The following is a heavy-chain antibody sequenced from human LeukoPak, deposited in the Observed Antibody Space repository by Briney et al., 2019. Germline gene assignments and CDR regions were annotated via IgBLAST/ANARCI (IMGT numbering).Heavy chain of an antibody. D-gene: IGHD1-26*01. V-gene: IGHV3-43*02. Sequence: PGGSLRLSCAASGFTFDNCAMHWVRQAPGKGLEWVPLISGDGGSTYYADSVKGRFTISRDNSKNSLYLQMNSLRTEDTALYYCAKDIFSGIYSWFDPWGQGTLVTVSS. CDR3: AKDIFSGIYSWFDP. CDR1: GFTFDNCA. CDR2: ISGDGGST. J-gene: IGHJ5*02.